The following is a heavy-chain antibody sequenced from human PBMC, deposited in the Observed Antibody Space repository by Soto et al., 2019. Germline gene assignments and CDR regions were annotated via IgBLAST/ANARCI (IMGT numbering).Heavy chain of an antibody. CDR2: IYPSDSDT. V-gene: IGHV5-51*01. CDR3: ARQDWNYVADY. CDR1: GYSFTKYW. J-gene: IGHJ4*02. D-gene: IGHD1-7*01. Sequence: GESLKISCKGSGYSFTKYWIGWVRQMPGKGLEWMGIIYPSDSDTRYSPSFEGQVTISADKSINTAYLQWSSLKASDTAMYYCARQDWNYVADYWGKGTPVTVSS.